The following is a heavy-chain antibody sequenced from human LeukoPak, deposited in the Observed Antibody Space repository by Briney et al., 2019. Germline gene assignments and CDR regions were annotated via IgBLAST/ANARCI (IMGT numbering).Heavy chain of an antibody. V-gene: IGHV1-2*02. J-gene: IGHJ5*02. CDR1: GYTFTGYY. CDR3: ARAKRVYCNGGSCYGWFDP. CDR2: INPNSGGT. Sequence: GASVKVSCKASGYTFTGYYMHWVRQAPGQGLEWMGWINPNSGGTNYAQKFQGRVTMTRDTSISTAYMELSRLRSDDTAVYYCARAKRVYCNGGSCYGWFDPWGQGTLVTVSS. D-gene: IGHD2-15*01.